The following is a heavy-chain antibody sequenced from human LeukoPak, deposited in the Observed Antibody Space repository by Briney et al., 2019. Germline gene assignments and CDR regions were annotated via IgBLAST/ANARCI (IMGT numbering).Heavy chain of an antibody. Sequence: GGSLRLSCAASGFTFSSYGMHWVRQAPGEGLEWVAFIRYDGSNKYYADSVKGRFTISRDNSKNTLYLQMNSLRAEDTAVYYCAKDLSVLKVRGVITKGGGYWGQGTLVTVSS. CDR2: IRYDGSNK. CDR3: AKDLSVLKVRGVITKGGGY. D-gene: IGHD3-10*01. CDR1: GFTFSSYG. V-gene: IGHV3-30*02. J-gene: IGHJ4*02.